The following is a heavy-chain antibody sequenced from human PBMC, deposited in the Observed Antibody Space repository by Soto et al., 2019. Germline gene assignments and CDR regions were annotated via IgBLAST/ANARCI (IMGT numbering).Heavy chain of an antibody. CDR2: IIPIFGTA. V-gene: IGHV1-69*13. J-gene: IGHJ4*02. CDR1: GGTFSSYA. D-gene: IGHD1-20*01. Sequence: GASVKVSCKASGGTFSSYAISWVRQAPGQGLEWMGGIIPIFGTANYAQKFQGRVTITADESTSTACMELSSLRSEDTAVYYCARDRAYRRIYYFDYWGQGTLVTVSS. CDR3: ARDRAYRRIYYFDY.